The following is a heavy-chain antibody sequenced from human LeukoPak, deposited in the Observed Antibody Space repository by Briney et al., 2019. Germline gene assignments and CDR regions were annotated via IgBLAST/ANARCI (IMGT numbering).Heavy chain of an antibody. CDR2: ISGRGGST. D-gene: IGHD3-22*01. Sequence: PGGSLRLSCAAAGFTFPRHAMSWVRQAPGKGLEGVASISGRGGSTHYADSVKGRFTISRDNSQNTVYLHMNSLRADDTAVYYCAQEHFDTSGYYSRFDNWGQGILVTVSS. CDR1: GFTFPRHA. CDR3: AQEHFDTSGYYSRFDN. V-gene: IGHV3-23*01. J-gene: IGHJ4*02.